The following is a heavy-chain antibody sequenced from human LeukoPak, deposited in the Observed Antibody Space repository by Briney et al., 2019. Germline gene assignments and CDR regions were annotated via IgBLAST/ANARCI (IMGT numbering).Heavy chain of an antibody. CDR3: AKAEVDYYGSGSYYME. CDR1: GFTVSSNY. CDR2: IYSGGST. D-gene: IGHD3-10*01. J-gene: IGHJ4*02. Sequence: GGSLRLSCTASGFTVSSNYMSWVRQAPGKGLEWVSVIYSGGSTYYADSVKGRFTISRDNSKNTLYLQMNSLRAEDTAVYYCAKAEVDYYGSGSYYMEWGQGTLVTVSS. V-gene: IGHV3-66*01.